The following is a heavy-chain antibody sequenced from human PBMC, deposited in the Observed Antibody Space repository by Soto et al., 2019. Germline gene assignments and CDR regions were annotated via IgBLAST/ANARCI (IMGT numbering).Heavy chain of an antibody. CDR1: GFTFSSYS. D-gene: IGHD3-3*01. CDR3: ARDYDFWSGYPSDYYGMDV. CDR2: ISSSSSYI. Sequence: AGGSLRLSCAASGFTFSSYSMNWVRQAPGKGLEWVSSISSSSSYIYYADSVKGRFTISRDNAKNSLYLQMNSLRAEDTAVYYCARDYDFWSGYPSDYYGMDVWGQGTTVTVSS. J-gene: IGHJ6*02. V-gene: IGHV3-21*01.